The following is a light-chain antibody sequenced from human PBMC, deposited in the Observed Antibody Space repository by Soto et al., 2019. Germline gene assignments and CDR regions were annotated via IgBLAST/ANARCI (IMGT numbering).Light chain of an antibody. Sequence: EIVLTQSPGTLSLSPGDRATLSCSASQAVSSNFLAWYQQRPAQAPRILSHGASTRATGITDRFSGSVSGTDFTLTISGLEPEDFAVYNCQQYGSSPATFGQGTKVEI. V-gene: IGKV3-20*01. CDR1: QAVSSNF. J-gene: IGKJ1*01. CDR3: QQYGSSPAT. CDR2: GAS.